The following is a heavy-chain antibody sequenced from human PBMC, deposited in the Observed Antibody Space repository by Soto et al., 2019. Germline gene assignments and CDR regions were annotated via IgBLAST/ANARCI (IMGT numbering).Heavy chain of an antibody. CDR1: GGSISSSSYY. CDR3: ARLGIAAAGTSVAGTPDSYYYYGMDV. D-gene: IGHD6-13*01. V-gene: IGHV4-39*01. CDR2: IYYSGST. J-gene: IGHJ6*02. Sequence: SETLSLTCTVSGGSISSSSYYWGWIRQPPGKGLEWIGSIYYSGSTYYNPSLKSRVTISVDTSKNQFSLKLSSVTAADTAVYYCARLGIAAAGTSVAGTPDSYYYYGMDVWGQGTTVTVSS.